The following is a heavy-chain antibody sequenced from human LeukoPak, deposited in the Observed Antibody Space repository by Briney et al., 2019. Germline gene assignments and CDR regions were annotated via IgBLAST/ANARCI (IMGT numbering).Heavy chain of an antibody. J-gene: IGHJ4*02. Sequence: PSETLSLPCTVSGVSISTYFWSWLRLPPGKGLEWLGYVSYSGITNYSPSLKSRVTISLDTSRNQFSLILGSVTAADTAVYYCARHSREASIYYPALFDYWGQGALVTVSS. CDR1: GVSISTYF. CDR2: VSYSGIT. D-gene: IGHD3-22*01. V-gene: IGHV4-59*08. CDR3: ARHSREASIYYPALFDY.